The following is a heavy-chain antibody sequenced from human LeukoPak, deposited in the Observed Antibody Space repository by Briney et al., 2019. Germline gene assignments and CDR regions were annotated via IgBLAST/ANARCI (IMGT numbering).Heavy chain of an antibody. J-gene: IGHJ3*02. D-gene: IGHD3-10*01. Sequence: GGSLRLSCAASGFTFSSYGMNWVRQAPGKGLEWVSSISSSSSCIYYADSVKGRFTISRDNAKNSLYLQMNSLRAEDTAVYYCAFGGDGDDAFDIWGQGTMVTVSS. CDR3: AFGGDGDDAFDI. CDR1: GFTFSSYG. CDR2: ISSSSSCI. V-gene: IGHV3-21*01.